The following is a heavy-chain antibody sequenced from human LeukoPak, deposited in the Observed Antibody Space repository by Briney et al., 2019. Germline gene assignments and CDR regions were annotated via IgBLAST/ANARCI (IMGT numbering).Heavy chain of an antibody. D-gene: IGHD3-3*01. CDR3: AREGNYDFWSGYYTFDY. J-gene: IGHJ4*02. CDR2: IYTSGST. V-gene: IGHV4-61*02. CDR1: GGSISSGGYY. Sequence: PSETLSLTCTVPGGSISSGGYYWSWIRQPAGKGLEWIGRIYTSGSTNYNPSLKSRVTMSVDTSKNQFSLKLSSVTAADTAVYYCAREGNYDFWSGYYTFDYWGQGTLVTVSS.